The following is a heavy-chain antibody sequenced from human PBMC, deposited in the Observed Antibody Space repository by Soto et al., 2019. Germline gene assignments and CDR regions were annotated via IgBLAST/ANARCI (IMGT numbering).Heavy chain of an antibody. CDR1: GFSLSTSGVG. V-gene: IGHV2-5*02. CDR3: XXXXXXXXXXFPFDY. J-gene: IGHJ4*02. Sequence: QITLKESGPTLVKPTQTLTLTCTFSGFSLSTSGVGVGWIRQPPGKALEWLALIYWDDDKRYSPSLKSRLTTTNDTSKNLLVLTMTNMDPVDTAPYYCXXXXXXXXXXFPFDYWGQGTLVTVSS. CDR2: IYWDDDK.